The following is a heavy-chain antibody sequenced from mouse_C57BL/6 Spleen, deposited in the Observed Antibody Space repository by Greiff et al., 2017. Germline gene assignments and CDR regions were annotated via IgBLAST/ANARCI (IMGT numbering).Heavy chain of an antibody. CDR2: INPNSGST. J-gene: IGHJ1*03. V-gene: IGHV1-64*01. Sequence: VQLQQPGAELVKPGASVKLSCKASGYTFTSYWMHWVKQRPGQGLEWIGMINPNSGSTNYTEKFKSKATLTVDKSSSTAYMQLSRLTSEDSAVYYCASQLVLYWYFDVWGTGTTVTVSS. D-gene: IGHD4-1*02. CDR3: ASQLVLYWYFDV. CDR1: GYTFTSYW.